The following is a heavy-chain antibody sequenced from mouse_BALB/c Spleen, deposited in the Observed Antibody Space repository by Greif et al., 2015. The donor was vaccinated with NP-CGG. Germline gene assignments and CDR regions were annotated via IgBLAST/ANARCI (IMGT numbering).Heavy chain of an antibody. CDR1: GFTFSSFG. CDR2: ISSGSSTI. D-gene: IGHD1-1*01. CDR3: AGTTVVAYYAMDY. J-gene: IGHJ4*01. V-gene: IGHV5-17*02. Sequence: EVKLMESGGGLVQPGGSRKLSCAASGFTFSSFGMHWVRQTPEKGLEWVAYISSGSSTIYYADTVKGRFTISRDNPKNTLFLQMTSLRSEDTAMYYCAGTTVVAYYAMDYWGQGTSVTVSS.